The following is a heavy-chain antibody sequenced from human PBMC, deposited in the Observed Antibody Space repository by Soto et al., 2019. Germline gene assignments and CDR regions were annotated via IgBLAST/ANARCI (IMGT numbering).Heavy chain of an antibody. CDR1: GYTFTSYG. D-gene: IGHD6-13*01. V-gene: IGHV1-18*01. CDR2: ISTYNGNT. Sequence: QVQLVQSGAEVKKPGASVKVSCKASGYTFTSYGISWVRQAPGQGPEWMGRISTYNGNTNYVQKLQGRVTMTTDTSTNTAYMELRSLRYDDTAVYSCARDPGYSTTWHQAFDIWGQGTMVTVSS. CDR3: ARDPGYSTTWHQAFDI. J-gene: IGHJ3*02.